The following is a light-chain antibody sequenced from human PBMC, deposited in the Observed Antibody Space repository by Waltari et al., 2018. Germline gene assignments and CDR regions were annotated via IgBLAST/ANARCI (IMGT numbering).Light chain of an antibody. Sequence: QSALTQPRSVSGSPGQSVTISCTGTSSDVGGYDFVSWYQQYPGKAPKLIMYDVSRRPPGVPDRFSASKSGSTASLTISGLLIEDEADYYGCSSGGADTSGLFGGGTTLTVL. V-gene: IGLV2-11*01. CDR3: CSSGGADTSGL. CDR2: DVS. CDR1: SSDVGGYDF. J-gene: IGLJ2*01.